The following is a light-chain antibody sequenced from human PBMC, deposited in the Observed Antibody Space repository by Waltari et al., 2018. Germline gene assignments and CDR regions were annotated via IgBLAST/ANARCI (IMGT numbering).Light chain of an antibody. V-gene: IGKV3-15*01. Sequence: RATLSYRASQYVSSNLAWYQQKPGQAPRLLIYGASTSATSIPARFSGSGSGTEFTLTISSLQSEDFAVYYCQYRLTFGQGTKVEIK. CDR2: GAS. CDR1: QYVSSN. J-gene: IGKJ1*01. CDR3: QYRLT.